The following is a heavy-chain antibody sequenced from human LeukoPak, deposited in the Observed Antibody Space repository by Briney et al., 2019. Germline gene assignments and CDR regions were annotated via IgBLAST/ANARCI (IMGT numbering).Heavy chain of an antibody. V-gene: IGHV3-21*01. CDR3: ASGRYYFDY. CDR1: GFTFSSYS. J-gene: IGHJ4*02. Sequence: GGSLRLSCAASGFTFSSYSMNWVRQAPGKGLEWVSSISSSSSYMYYADSVKARFTISRDNANNSLYLQMNSLRAEDTAVYYCASGRYYFDYWGQGTLVTVSS. CDR2: ISSSSSYM.